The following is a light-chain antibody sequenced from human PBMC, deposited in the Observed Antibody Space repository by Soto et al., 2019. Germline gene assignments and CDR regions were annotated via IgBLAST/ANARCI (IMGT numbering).Light chain of an antibody. CDR1: QSVGTN. V-gene: IGKV3-15*01. J-gene: IGKJ2*01. Sequence: IVMTQSPATLSVSPGESATLSCRASQSVGTNLAWYQQTPGQAPRVLIHSASTRATGIRARFSGSGSDTEFTLTISGLQSEYFAIYYCQQYNNRPPYSFGQGPKLEN. CDR2: SAS. CDR3: QQYNNRPPYS.